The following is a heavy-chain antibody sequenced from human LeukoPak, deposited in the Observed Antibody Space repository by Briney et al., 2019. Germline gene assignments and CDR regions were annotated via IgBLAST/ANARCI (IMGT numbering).Heavy chain of an antibody. J-gene: IGHJ4*02. CDR1: GASMRSETHY. V-gene: IGHV4-31*03. Sequence: SQTLSLTCTVSGASMRSETHYWSWLRQHPGKGPEWIAYIYYTAGAYYNPSLESRVSISLDASENQFSLKLSSVTAADTAVYYCARGRRELKYAPDYWGQGTLVTVSS. D-gene: IGHD2-2*01. CDR2: IYYTAGA. CDR3: ARGRRELKYAPDY.